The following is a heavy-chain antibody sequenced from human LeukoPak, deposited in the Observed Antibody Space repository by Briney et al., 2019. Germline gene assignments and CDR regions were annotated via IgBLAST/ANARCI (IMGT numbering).Heavy chain of an antibody. CDR2: IYYSGST. CDR3: ARGADPGDVDTAMVSFDY. CDR1: GGSISSYY. D-gene: IGHD5-18*01. J-gene: IGHJ4*02. V-gene: IGHV4-59*01. Sequence: SETLSLTCTVSGGSISSYYWSWIRQPPGKGLEWIGYIYYSGSTNHNPSLKSRVTISVDTSKNQFSLKLSSVTAADTAVYYCARGADPGDVDTAMVSFDYWGQGTLVTVSS.